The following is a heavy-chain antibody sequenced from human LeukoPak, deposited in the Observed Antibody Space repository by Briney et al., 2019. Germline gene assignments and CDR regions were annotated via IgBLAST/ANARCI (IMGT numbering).Heavy chain of an antibody. CDR2: INPNSGGT. V-gene: IGHV1-2*02. D-gene: IGHD2-2*01. J-gene: IGHJ5*02. CDR1: GYTFTGYY. CDR3: ARGGEYQLLLTSWFDP. Sequence: EASVKVSCKASGYTFTGYYMHWVRQAPGQGLEWMGWINPNSGGTNYAQKFQGRVTMTRDTSISTAYMELSRLRSDDTAVYYCARGGEYQLLLTSWFDPWGQGTLVTVSS.